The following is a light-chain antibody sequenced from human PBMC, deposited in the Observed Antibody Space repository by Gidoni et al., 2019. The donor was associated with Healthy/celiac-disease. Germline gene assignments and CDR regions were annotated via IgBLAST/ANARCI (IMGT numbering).Light chain of an antibody. CDR1: QSIVYSDGNTY. V-gene: IGKV2D-30*01. Sequence: DVVITQSPLSLPVTLGQPASISCRSSQSIVYSDGNTYLNWFQQRPGQSPRRLIYKVSNWDSGVPERFSGSGSGTDFTLKISRVEAEDVGVYYCMQGKHWPLLTFGGGTKVEIK. CDR2: KVS. CDR3: MQGKHWPLLT. J-gene: IGKJ4*01.